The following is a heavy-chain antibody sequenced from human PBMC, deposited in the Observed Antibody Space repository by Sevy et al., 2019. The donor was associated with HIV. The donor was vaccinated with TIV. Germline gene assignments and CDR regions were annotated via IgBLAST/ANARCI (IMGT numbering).Heavy chain of an antibody. Sequence: GGSLRLSCAASGFTFSSYEMNWVRQAPGKGLEWVSYISSSGSTIYYADSVKGRFTISRDNAKNSLYLQMTSLRAEDTAVYYCARDVSDGFAFDIWGQGTMVTVSS. CDR3: ARDVSDGFAFDI. V-gene: IGHV3-48*03. D-gene: IGHD6-25*01. J-gene: IGHJ3*02. CDR2: ISSSGSTI. CDR1: GFTFSSYE.